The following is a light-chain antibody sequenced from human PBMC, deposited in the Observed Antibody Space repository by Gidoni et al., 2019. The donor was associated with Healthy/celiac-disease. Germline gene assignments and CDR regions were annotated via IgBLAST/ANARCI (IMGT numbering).Light chain of an antibody. Sequence: DIVMTQSPDSLAVSLCERATINCKSRQSVLYSSNNKNYLAWYQQKPGKPPKLLIYWASTRESGVPDRFSGSGSGTDFTLTISSLQAEDVAVYYCQQYYSTPHHFXPXTKVDIK. V-gene: IGKV4-1*01. CDR3: QQYYSTPHH. CDR1: QSVLYSSNNKNY. J-gene: IGKJ3*01. CDR2: WAS.